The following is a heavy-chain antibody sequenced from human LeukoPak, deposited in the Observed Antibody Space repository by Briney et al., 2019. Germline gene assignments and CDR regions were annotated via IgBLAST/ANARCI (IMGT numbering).Heavy chain of an antibody. V-gene: IGHV4-59*12. CDR3: AREASHYDSSGLPDY. CDR1: GGSISSYY. CDR2: IYYSGST. J-gene: IGHJ4*02. D-gene: IGHD3-22*01. Sequence: SETLSLTRTVSGGSISSYYWSWIRQPPGKGLEWIGYIYYSGSTNYNPSLKSRVTISVDTSKNQFSLKLSSVTAADTAVYYCAREASHYDSSGLPDYWGQGTLVTVSS.